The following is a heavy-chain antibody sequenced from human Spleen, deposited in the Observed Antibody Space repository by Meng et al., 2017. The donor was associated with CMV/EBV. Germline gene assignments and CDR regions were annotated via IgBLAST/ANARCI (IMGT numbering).Heavy chain of an antibody. V-gene: IGHV3-30*02. CDR1: YG. D-gene: IGHD2-8*01. Sequence: YGMHWVRQAPGKGLEWVAFTRFDGRFTYYPDSVKGRFTISRDNSRNTLFLQMNSLRPDDTAVYYCARGVGRGAYCTNAGCPISYGDFWGQGTLVTVSS. J-gene: IGHJ4*02. CDR2: TRFDGRFT. CDR3: ARGVGRGAYCTNAGCPISYGDF.